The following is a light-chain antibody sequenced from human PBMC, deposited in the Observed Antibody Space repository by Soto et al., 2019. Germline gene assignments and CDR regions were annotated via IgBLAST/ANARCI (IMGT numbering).Light chain of an antibody. CDR1: QTISSW. J-gene: IGKJ1*01. CDR2: KAS. V-gene: IGKV1-5*03. Sequence: DIQMTQSPSTLSGSVGDRVTITCRASQTISSWLAWYQQKPGKATKLLIYKASTLKSGVPSRFSGSGSGNEFTLTISSLQPDDFATYYCQHYNSYSEAFRQGTKVDIX. CDR3: QHYNSYSEA.